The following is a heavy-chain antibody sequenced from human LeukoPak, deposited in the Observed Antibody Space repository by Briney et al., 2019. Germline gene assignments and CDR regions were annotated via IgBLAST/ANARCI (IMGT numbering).Heavy chain of an antibody. Sequence: SSETLSLTCTVSGVSITGNDQFWSWNRQPPGKGLEWIGYIDYSGTTYYNPSLKGRVNMSRDTSKNQFSLNLNSVTAADTAFYYCGGGLGYCSSTRCPPDSWGQGTLVTVSS. J-gene: IGHJ5*01. V-gene: IGHV4-30-4*01. CDR3: GGGLGYCSSTRCPPDS. D-gene: IGHD2-2*01. CDR1: GVSITGNDQF. CDR2: IDYSGTT.